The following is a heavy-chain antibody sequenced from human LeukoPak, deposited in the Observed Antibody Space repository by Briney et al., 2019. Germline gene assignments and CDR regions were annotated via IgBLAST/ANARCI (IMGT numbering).Heavy chain of an antibody. D-gene: IGHD3-16*01. CDR3: AKPRGARLGEYPPFDY. Sequence: GGSLRLSCAASGFTFSSYWMSWVRQAPGKGLEWVANIKQDGSEKYYVDSVKGRFTISRDNAKNSLYLQMNSLRAEDTAVYYYAKPRGARLGEYPPFDYWGQGTLVTVSS. J-gene: IGHJ4*02. CDR2: IKQDGSEK. V-gene: IGHV3-7*01. CDR1: GFTFSSYW.